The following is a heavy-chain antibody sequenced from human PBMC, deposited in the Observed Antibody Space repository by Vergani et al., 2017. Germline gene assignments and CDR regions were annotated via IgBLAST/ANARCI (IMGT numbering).Heavy chain of an antibody. J-gene: IGHJ4*02. CDR1: GFTFSNYA. V-gene: IGHV3-23*01. CDR2: ISGSGGTT. CDR3: AKYPPLEMATTPFDY. D-gene: IGHD5-24*01. Sequence: EVQLLESGGGLVQPGGSLSLSCATSGFTFSNYAMSWVRQAPGKGLEWVSAISGSGGTTYYADSVKGRFTISRDNSKNTLYLQMNSLRAEDTAVYYCAKYPPLEMATTPFDYWGQGTLVTVSS.